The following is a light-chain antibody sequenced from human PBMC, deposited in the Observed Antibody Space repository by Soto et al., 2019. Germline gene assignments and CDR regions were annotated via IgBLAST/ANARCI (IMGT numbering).Light chain of an antibody. Sequence: EIVLTQSPGTLSLSPGERATLSCRASQSVSSSYLAWYQHKPGQPPRLLIYGASSSDTSIPDRFSGSGSGTDFTLTISRLEPEDCAVYYCQQYGSSPLTFGGGTKVEIK. CDR3: QQYGSSPLT. J-gene: IGKJ4*01. CDR2: GAS. CDR1: QSVSSSY. V-gene: IGKV3-20*01.